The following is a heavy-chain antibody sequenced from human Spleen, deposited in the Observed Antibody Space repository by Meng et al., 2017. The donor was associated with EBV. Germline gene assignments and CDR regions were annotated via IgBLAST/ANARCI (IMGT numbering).Heavy chain of an antibody. Sequence: QGQLQESGPGLVKPSGTLSLMCTVSGDYISNNNWWSWVRQTPGKGLEWIAEIYHGGSTNYNPSLKSRVTISIDKSKNQFSLRLSSVTAADTAVYFCARTESLAVAGSLGYWGQGTLVTVSS. J-gene: IGHJ4*02. CDR2: IYHGGST. CDR3: ARTESLAVAGSLGY. CDR1: GDYISNNNW. D-gene: IGHD6-19*01. V-gene: IGHV4-4*02.